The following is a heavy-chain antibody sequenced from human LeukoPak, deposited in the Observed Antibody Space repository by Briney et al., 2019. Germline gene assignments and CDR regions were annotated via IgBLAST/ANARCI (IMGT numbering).Heavy chain of an antibody. V-gene: IGHV1-18*01. J-gene: IGHJ4*02. CDR3: ARSERDSSSWYGGYYFDY. D-gene: IGHD6-13*01. Sequence: ASVKVSCKASGYTFTIYGISWVRQAPGQGLEWMGWSSAYNGNTNYAQKLQGRLTMTTDTSTSTAYMELRSLRSDDTAVYYCARSERDSSSWYGGYYFDYWGQGTLVTVSS. CDR2: SSAYNGNT. CDR1: GYTFTIYG.